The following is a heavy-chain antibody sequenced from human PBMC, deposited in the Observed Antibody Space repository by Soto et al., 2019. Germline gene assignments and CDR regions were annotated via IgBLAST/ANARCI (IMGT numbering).Heavy chain of an antibody. CDR2: IIPIFGTA. J-gene: IGHJ5*02. CDR3: ARSPKDIVVVPDEKWFDP. CDR1: GGTFSSYA. D-gene: IGHD2-2*01. V-gene: IGHV1-69*13. Sequence: SVKVSCKASGGTFSSYAISWVRQAPGQGLEWMGGIIPIFGTANYAQKFQGRVTITADESTSTAYMELSSLRSEDTAVYYCARSPKDIVVVPDEKWFDPWGQGTRFAVSS.